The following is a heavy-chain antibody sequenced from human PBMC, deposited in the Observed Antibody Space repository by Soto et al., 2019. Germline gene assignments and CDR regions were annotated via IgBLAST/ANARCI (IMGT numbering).Heavy chain of an antibody. D-gene: IGHD4-17*01. V-gene: IGHV3-30-3*01. Sequence: PGGSLRLSCSASGFTFSSYAMHWVRQAPGKGLEWVAVISYDGSNTYYADSVKGRFTISRDNSKNTLSLRMDSLRADDTAVYFCARRPVTYYFDYWGQGTLVTVSS. CDR2: ISYDGSNT. CDR1: GFTFSSYA. CDR3: ARRPVTYYFDY. J-gene: IGHJ4*02.